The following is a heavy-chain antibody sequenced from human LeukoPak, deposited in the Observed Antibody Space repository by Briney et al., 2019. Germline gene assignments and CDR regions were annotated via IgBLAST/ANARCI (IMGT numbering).Heavy chain of an antibody. J-gene: IGHJ4*02. CDR1: GYTFTSYG. CDR3: ARPYFQWELRY. D-gene: IGHD1-26*01. V-gene: IGHV1-2*02. Sequence: ASVKVSCKASGYTFTSYGISWVRQAPGQGLEWMGWINPNSGGTNYAQKFQGRVTMTRDTSISTVYMEMSRLRYDDTAVYYCARPYFQWELRYWGQGTLVTVSS. CDR2: INPNSGGT.